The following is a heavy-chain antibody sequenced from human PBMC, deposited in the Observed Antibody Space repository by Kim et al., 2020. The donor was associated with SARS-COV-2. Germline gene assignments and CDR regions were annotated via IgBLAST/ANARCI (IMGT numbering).Heavy chain of an antibody. V-gene: IGHV4-38-2*02. CDR2: IYHSGST. Sequence: SETLSLTCTVSGYSISSGYYWGWIRQPPGKGLEWIGSIYHSGSTYYNPSLKSRVTISVDTSKNQFSLKLSSVTAADTAVYYCARGWGMVRGVISQFDYWGQGTLVTVSS. D-gene: IGHD3-10*01. CDR1: GYSISSGYY. CDR3: ARGWGMVRGVISQFDY. J-gene: IGHJ4*02.